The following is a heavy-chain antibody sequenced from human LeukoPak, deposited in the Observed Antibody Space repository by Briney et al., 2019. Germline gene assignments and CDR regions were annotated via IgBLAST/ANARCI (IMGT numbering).Heavy chain of an antibody. CDR2: IRDDGGNR. D-gene: IGHD3-10*01. CDR3: AKEYYGSGNYCDY. J-gene: IGHJ4*02. V-gene: IGHV3-30*02. CDR1: GFTFSSYG. Sequence: GGSLRLSCAASGFTFSSYGMHWVRQAPGKGLEWVAFIRDDGGNRYHADSVKGRFTISRDNSKNTLYLEMNSLRAEDTGVYYCAKEYYGSGNYCDYWGQGTLVTVSS.